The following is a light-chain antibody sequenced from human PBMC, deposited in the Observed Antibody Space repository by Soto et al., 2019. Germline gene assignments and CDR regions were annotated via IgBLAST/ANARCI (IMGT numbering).Light chain of an antibody. V-gene: IGLV1-47*01. J-gene: IGLJ3*02. CDR3: AAWDDSLSAWV. CDR2: KNN. CDR1: SYNVGKNL. Sequence: QAVVTQPPSASGTPGQRVTISCSGGSYNVGKNLVYWYQQRPGTAPNLIIFKNNQRPSGVPDRFSGSNSGSSASLAISGLRSEDEADYFCAAWDDSLSAWVFGGGTKLTVL.